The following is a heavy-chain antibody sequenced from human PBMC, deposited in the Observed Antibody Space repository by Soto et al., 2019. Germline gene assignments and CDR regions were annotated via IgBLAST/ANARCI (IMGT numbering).Heavy chain of an antibody. CDR2: IWYDGSNK. V-gene: IGHV3-33*06. CDR3: AKGPNGKIFQFLGWPNQQPNFDY. J-gene: IGHJ4*02. D-gene: IGHD3-3*01. CDR1: GFTFSSYG. Sequence: GGSLRLSCAASGFTFSSYGMHWVRQAPGKGLEWVAVIWYDGSNKYYADSVKGRFTISRDNSKNTLYLQMNSLRAEDTAVYYWAKGPNGKIFQFLGWPNQQPNFDYWAREPWSPSPQ.